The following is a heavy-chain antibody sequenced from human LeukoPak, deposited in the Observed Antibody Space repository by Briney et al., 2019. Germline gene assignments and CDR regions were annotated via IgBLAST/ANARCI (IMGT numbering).Heavy chain of an antibody. Sequence: PSETLSLTCTVSGGSISSYYWSWIRQPPGKGLEWIGYIFYSGSTNYNPSLKSRVTISVDTSKNQFSLKLSSVTAADTAVYYCARERVYSGAFDIWGQGTMVTVSS. CDR3: ARERVYSGAFDI. V-gene: IGHV4-59*01. CDR2: IFYSGST. D-gene: IGHD3-10*01. CDR1: GGSISSYY. J-gene: IGHJ3*02.